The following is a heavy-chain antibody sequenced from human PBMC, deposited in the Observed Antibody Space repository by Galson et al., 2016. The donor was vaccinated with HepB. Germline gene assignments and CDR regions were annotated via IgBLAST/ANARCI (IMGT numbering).Heavy chain of an antibody. CDR1: GFTFSSYA. CDR3: AKSYSTAYYPAWDY. CDR2: ISASDAGT. Sequence: SLRLSCAASGFTFSSYAMTWVRQAPGKGLEWVSGISASDAGTYYADSVKGRFTISRDNSKNTLHLQMNSLRVEDTAVYYCAKSYSTAYYPAWDYWGQGTLVTVSS. D-gene: IGHD1-26*01. J-gene: IGHJ4*02. V-gene: IGHV3-23*01.